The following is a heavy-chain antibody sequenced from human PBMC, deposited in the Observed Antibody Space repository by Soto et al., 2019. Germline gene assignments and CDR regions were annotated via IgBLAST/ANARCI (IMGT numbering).Heavy chain of an antibody. CDR2: IYYSGSSGST. CDR1: GVSISSYY. CDR3: ARMNQLAPKRTAFDI. J-gene: IGHJ3*02. V-gene: IGHV4-59*01. D-gene: IGHD1-1*01. Sequence: SETLSLTCTVSGVSISSYYWTWTRQPPGKGLEWIGYIYYSGSSGSTNYSPSLKSRVTMSADTSKNQFSLRLSSVTAADTAVYYCARMNQLAPKRTAFDIWGQGTMVTVSS.